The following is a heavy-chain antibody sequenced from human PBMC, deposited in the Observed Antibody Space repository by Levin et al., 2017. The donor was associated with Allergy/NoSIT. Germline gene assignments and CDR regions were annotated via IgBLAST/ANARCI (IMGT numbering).Heavy chain of an antibody. CDR2: ISTTSSTI. CDR3: ARRHGDYVGSFEY. J-gene: IGHJ4*02. V-gene: IGHV3-48*04. D-gene: IGHD4-17*01. CDR1: GFTLSSYS. Sequence: PGGSLRLSCAASGFTLSSYSMNWVRQAPGKGLEWVSYISTTSSTIYYADSVKGRFTISRDNARNSLFLQMNGLRAEDAGVYYCARRHGDYVGSFEYWGQGTLVTVSS.